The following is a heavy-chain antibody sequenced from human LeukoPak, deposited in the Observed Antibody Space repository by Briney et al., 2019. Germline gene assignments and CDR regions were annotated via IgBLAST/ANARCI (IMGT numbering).Heavy chain of an antibody. CDR1: GGSFSGYY. J-gene: IGHJ4*02. CDR2: INHSGST. D-gene: IGHD2-2*01. Sequence: SETLSLTCAVYGGSFSGYYWSWIRQPPGKGLEWIGEINHSGSTNYNPSLKSRVTISVDTSKNQFSLKLSSVTAADTAVYYCARGRWYQLLSYFDYWGQGTLVTVSS. CDR3: ARGRWYQLLSYFDY. V-gene: IGHV4-34*01.